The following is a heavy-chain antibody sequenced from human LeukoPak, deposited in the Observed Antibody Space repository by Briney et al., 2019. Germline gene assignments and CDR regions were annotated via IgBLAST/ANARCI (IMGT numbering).Heavy chain of an antibody. CDR1: GGSLSFYY. D-gene: IGHD3-22*01. CDR2: ISQNGDS. V-gene: IGHV4-34*01. CDR3: ASMGYYDSSGYKLVGAFDP. Sequence: PSETLSLTCGVSGGSLSFYYWSWIRQSPGKGLEWIAEISQNGDSNYNMSLKSRVTISVDTSKNQFSLKLSSVTAADTAVYYCASMGYYDSSGYKLVGAFDPWGQGTLVTVSS. J-gene: IGHJ5*02.